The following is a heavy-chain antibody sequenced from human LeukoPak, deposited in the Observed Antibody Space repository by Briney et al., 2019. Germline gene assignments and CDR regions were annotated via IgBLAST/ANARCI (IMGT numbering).Heavy chain of an antibody. CDR1: GFTFSSYA. Sequence: PGGSLRLSCAASGFTFSSYAKSWVRQAPGKGLEWVSSISNSGTTTYYADSVKGRFTISRDNSKNTVYLQMNSLRAEDTAVYYCAKGGIYADCDYWGQGTLVTVSS. CDR2: ISNSGTTT. V-gene: IGHV3-23*01. J-gene: IGHJ4*02. D-gene: IGHD3-16*01. CDR3: AKGGIYADCDY.